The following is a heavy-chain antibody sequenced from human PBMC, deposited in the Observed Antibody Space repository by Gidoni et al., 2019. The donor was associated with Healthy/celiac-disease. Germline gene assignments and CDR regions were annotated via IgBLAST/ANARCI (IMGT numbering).Heavy chain of an antibody. V-gene: IGHV3-33*01. CDR1: AFPFSRSR. D-gene: IGHD2-21*02. Sequence: QVQLVESGGGVVQPGWSLRLSCAASAFPFSRSRLHWVRQAPGKGLEWVAGIWYDGSNKYYADSVKGRFTISRDNSKNTLYLQMNSLRAEDTAVYYCARGRPYCGGDCYPRDWFDPWGQGTLVTVSS. CDR3: ARGRPYCGGDCYPRDWFDP. J-gene: IGHJ5*02. CDR2: IWYDGSNK.